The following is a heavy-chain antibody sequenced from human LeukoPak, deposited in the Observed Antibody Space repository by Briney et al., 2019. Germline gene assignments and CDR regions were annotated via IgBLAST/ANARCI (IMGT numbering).Heavy chain of an antibody. V-gene: IGHV3-7*01. CDR3: ARDQFSGYYDY. CDR2: IKEDRSEK. D-gene: IGHD3-22*01. CDR1: RFTFSSDW. J-gene: IGHJ4*02. Sequence: PGGSLRLPCAASRFTFSSDWMTWVRQAPTKGLEWVANIKEDRSEKYYVDSVKGRFTISRDNAKNSLYLQINSLRAEDTAVYYCARDQFSGYYDYWGQGTLVTVSS.